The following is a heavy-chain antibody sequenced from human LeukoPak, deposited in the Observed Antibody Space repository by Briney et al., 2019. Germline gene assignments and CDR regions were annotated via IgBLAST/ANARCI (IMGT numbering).Heavy chain of an antibody. CDR3: ARDSPIYYDSGGYDAGHY. V-gene: IGHV1-18*01. CDR1: GYTFTTYG. J-gene: IGHJ4*02. Sequence: ASVEVSCKASGYTFTTYGISWVRQAPGQGLEWMGWISAYNGNTNYAQKLQGRVTMTTDTSTSTAYMELRSLRSDDTAVYYCARDSPIYYDSGGYDAGHYWGQGTLVTVSS. D-gene: IGHD3-22*01. CDR2: ISAYNGNT.